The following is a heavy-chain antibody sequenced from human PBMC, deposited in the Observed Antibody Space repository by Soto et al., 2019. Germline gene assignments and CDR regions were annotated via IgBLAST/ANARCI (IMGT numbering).Heavy chain of an antibody. CDR2: IWYDGSNR. CDR3: ARDFYDSSGLRFDY. J-gene: IGHJ4*02. D-gene: IGHD3-22*01. V-gene: IGHV3-33*01. CDR1: GFTFSSYG. Sequence: QVQLVESGGGVVQPGRSLRLSCAASGFTFSSYGMHWVRQAPGKGLEWVAVIWYDGSNRYYANSVKGRFTISRDNSKNKMYMQMNSLRAEDTAVYYCARDFYDSSGLRFDYGGQGTLVTVSS.